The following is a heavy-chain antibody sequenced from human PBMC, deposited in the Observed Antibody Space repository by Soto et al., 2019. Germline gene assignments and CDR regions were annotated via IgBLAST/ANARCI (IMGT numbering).Heavy chain of an antibody. CDR2: ISKDGSTK. CDR1: GFTFSSYG. CDR3: AKETHSSGYGSYFDY. Sequence: PGGSLGLSCAASGFTFSSYGMHWVRQAPGKGLEWVAVISKDGSTKYDADSVKGRFTISRDNSKNTLYLQMNSLRAEDTAVYYCAKETHSSGYGSYFDYWGQGTLVTVSS. D-gene: IGHD3-22*01. V-gene: IGHV3-30*18. J-gene: IGHJ4*02.